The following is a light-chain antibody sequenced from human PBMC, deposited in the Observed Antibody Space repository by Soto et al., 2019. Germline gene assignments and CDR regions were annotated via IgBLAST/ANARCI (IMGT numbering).Light chain of an antibody. V-gene: IGKV1-33*01. Sequence: DIQMTQSPSSLSASVGDRVTIPCQAGQDISNYLNWYQQKLGKAPKLLIYDASNLETGVPSRFSGSGSGTDFTFTISSLQPEDIATYYCQQYSNLITFGQGTRLEIK. CDR2: DAS. J-gene: IGKJ5*01. CDR3: QQYSNLIT. CDR1: QDISNY.